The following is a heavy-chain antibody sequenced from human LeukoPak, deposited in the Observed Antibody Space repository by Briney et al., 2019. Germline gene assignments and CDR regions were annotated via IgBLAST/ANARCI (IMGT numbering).Heavy chain of an antibody. D-gene: IGHD6-13*01. CDR1: GGTFRSYA. Sequence: SEKVSCKASGGTFRSYAISWVRQAPGQGLEWRGGSIPIFGTANYAQKFQGRVTITTGESTSTAYMELSSLRSEETAVYYCARVGGIAAAGTPAPFDYWGQGTLVTVSS. CDR3: ARVGGIAAAGTPAPFDY. V-gene: IGHV1-69*05. CDR2: SIPIFGTA. J-gene: IGHJ4*02.